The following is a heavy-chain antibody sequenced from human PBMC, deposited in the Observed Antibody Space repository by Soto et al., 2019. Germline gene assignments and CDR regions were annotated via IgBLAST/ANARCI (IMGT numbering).Heavy chain of an antibody. V-gene: IGHV4-59*01. CDR3: ARGGHQMAYYFDS. CDR1: GGSISTSY. CDR2: ISNSGST. J-gene: IGHJ4*02. Sequence: EKSSETLSLTCTVSGGSISTSYWFWIRQPPGKGLEYIGYISNSGSTNYNPSLKSRVTISKDTSKNQFSLKLRSVTAADTAFYYCARGGHQMAYYFDSWGQGTPVTVSS. D-gene: IGHD2-2*01.